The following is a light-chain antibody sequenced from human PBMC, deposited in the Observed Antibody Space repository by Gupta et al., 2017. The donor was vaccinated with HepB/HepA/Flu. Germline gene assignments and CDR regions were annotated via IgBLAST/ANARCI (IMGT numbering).Light chain of an antibody. V-gene: IGKV3-20*01. CDR3: QQDGSSPYT. CDR2: GAS. Sequence: ENVLTQSPGTLSLSPGERATLSCRASQSVTSNYLAWYQQKSGQAPRLLLYGASSRASGIPDRFSGSGSGTDLTLTISRLETEDFAVYFCQQDGSSPYTFGQGTKLEIK. J-gene: IGKJ2*01. CDR1: QSVTSNY.